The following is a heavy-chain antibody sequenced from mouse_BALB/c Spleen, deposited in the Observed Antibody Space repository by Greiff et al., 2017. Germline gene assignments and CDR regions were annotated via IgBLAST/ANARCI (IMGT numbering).Heavy chain of an antibody. CDR3: ARESYGSSYWYFDV. CDR1: GFSLTSYG. Sequence: QVQLKESGPGLVAPSQSLSITCTVSGFSLTSYGVHWVRQPPGKGLEWLGVIWAGGSTNYNSALMSRLSISKDNSKSQVFLKMNSLQTDDTAMYYCARESYGSSYWYFDVWGAGTTVTVSS. J-gene: IGHJ1*01. CDR2: IWAGGST. V-gene: IGHV2-9*02. D-gene: IGHD1-1*01.